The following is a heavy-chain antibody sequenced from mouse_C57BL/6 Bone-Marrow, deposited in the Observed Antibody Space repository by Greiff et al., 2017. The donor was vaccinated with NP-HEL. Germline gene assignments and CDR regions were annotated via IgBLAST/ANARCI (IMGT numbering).Heavy chain of an antibody. CDR3: AGTFDWYFDV. CDR2: ISGGGGNT. Sequence: EVQLVESGGGLVKPGGSLKLSCAASGFTFSSYTMSWVRQTPEKRLEWVATISGGGGNTYYPDSVKGRFTITRDNAKNTMYLQMSSLRSEDTALDYCAGTFDWYFDVWGKGTTVTVSS. V-gene: IGHV5-9*01. D-gene: IGHD3-1*01. CDR1: GFTFSSYT. J-gene: IGHJ1*03.